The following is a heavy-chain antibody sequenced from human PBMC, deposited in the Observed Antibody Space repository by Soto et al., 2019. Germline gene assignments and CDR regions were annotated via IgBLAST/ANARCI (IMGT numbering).Heavy chain of an antibody. D-gene: IGHD1-26*01. CDR1: GFSVSSYE. Sequence: GGSLRLSCAASGFSVSSYEMNWVRQAPGKGLEWVSYISSSGSTIYYADSVKGRFTISRDNAKNSLYLQMNSLRAEDTAVYYCARAPSGSYPEFDYWGQGTLVTV. J-gene: IGHJ4*02. V-gene: IGHV3-48*03. CDR3: ARAPSGSYPEFDY. CDR2: ISSSGSTI.